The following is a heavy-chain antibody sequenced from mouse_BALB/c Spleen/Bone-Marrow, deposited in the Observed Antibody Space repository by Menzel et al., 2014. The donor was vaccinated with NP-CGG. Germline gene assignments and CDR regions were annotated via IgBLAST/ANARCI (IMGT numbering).Heavy chain of an antibody. CDR2: IDPANGNT. CDR3: ALYYDYDVGY. Sequence: DQLQQSGAELVKPGAPVKLSCTASGFNIKDTYMHWVKQRPEQVLEWIGRIDPANGNTKYDPKFQGKATITADTSSNTAYLQLSSLTSEDTAVYYCALYYDYDVGYWGQGTTLAVSS. J-gene: IGHJ2*01. V-gene: IGHV14-3*02. CDR1: GFNIKDTY. D-gene: IGHD2-4*01.